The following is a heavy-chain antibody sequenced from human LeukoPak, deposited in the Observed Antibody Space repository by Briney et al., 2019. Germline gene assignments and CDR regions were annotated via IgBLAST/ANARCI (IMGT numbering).Heavy chain of an antibody. CDR1: GFPCSSYS. CDR2: ISSSSSYI. CDR3: ARDIYGGLGGWFDP. Sequence: RGGSLLLSCAAAGFPCSSYSMKWGRQAPGKGGEWVSSISSSSSYIYYADSVKGRFTISRDNAKNSLYLQMNSLRAEDTAVYYCARDIYGGLGGWFDPWGQGTLVTVSS. D-gene: IGHD3-16*01. J-gene: IGHJ5*02. V-gene: IGHV3-21*01.